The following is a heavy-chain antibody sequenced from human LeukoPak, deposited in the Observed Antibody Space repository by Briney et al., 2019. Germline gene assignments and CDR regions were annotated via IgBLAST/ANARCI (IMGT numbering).Heavy chain of an antibody. J-gene: IGHJ4*02. Sequence: ESLKISCKGSGYSFTSYWIGWVRQMPGKGLEWMGIIYPGDSDTRYSPSFQGQVTISADKSISTAYPQWSSLKASDTAMYYCARSYYDILTGYYPPFDYWGQGTLVTVSS. CDR1: GYSFTSYW. CDR2: IYPGDSDT. V-gene: IGHV5-51*01. CDR3: ARSYYDILTGYYPPFDY. D-gene: IGHD3-9*01.